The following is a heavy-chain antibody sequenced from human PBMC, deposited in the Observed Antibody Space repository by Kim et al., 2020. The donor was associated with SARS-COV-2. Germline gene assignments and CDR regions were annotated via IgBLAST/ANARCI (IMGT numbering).Heavy chain of an antibody. J-gene: IGHJ4*02. Sequence: SETLSLTCAVYGGSFSGYYWSWIRQPPGKGLEWIGEINHSGSTNYNPSLKSRVTISVDTSKNQFSLKLSSVTAADTAVYYCARGELRNYGDYVPFDYWGQGTLVTVSS. CDR3: ARGELRNYGDYVPFDY. D-gene: IGHD4-17*01. CDR2: INHSGST. V-gene: IGHV4-34*01. CDR1: GGSFSGYY.